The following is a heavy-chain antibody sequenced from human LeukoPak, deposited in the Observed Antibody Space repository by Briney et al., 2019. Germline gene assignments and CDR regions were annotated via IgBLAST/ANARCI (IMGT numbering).Heavy chain of an antibody. Sequence: SGGSLRLSCADSGFTFSSYSMNWVRQAPGKGLEWVSSISSSSSYIYYADSVKGRLTISRDNAKNSLYLQMNSLRAEDTAVYYCARAPAGCGGTCPLDSWGQGTLVTVSS. CDR2: ISSSSSYI. V-gene: IGHV3-21*04. CDR3: ARAPAGCGGTCPLDS. J-gene: IGHJ4*02. D-gene: IGHD2-15*01. CDR1: GFTFSSYS.